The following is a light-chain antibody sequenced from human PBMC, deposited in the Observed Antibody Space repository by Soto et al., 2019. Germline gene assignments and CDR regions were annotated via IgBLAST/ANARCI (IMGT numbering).Light chain of an antibody. CDR1: QTVINNC. J-gene: IGKJ4*01. V-gene: IGKV3-20*01. CDR2: DAS. CDR3: QQFSSYPLT. Sequence: EFVLTQSPGTLSLSPGERATLSCRASQTVINNCLAWYQQKPCQAPRLLIYDASSRATGIPDRFSGGGSGTDFPLTISRLEPEDFEVYYCQQFSSYPLTFGGGTTVDLK.